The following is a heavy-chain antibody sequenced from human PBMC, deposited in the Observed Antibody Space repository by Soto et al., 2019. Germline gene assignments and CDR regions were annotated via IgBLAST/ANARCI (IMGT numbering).Heavy chain of an antibody. CDR2: ITTYNANT. CDR1: GYNFISYG. D-gene: IGHD1-7*01. J-gene: IGHJ4*02. Sequence: ASVKVSCKTSGYNFISYGITWVRQAPGQGLEWMGRITTYNANTNYAQKLQDRVTMTTDTSTSTAYMELRSLRSDDTAVYYCARDIPLDWKYPFEDWGQGTGVTVSS. CDR3: ARDIPLDWKYPFED. V-gene: IGHV1-18*01.